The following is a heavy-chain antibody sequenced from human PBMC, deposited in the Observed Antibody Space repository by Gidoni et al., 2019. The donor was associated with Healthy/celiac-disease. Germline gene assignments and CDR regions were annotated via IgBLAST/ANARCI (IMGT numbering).Heavy chain of an antibody. D-gene: IGHD3-22*01. J-gene: IGHJ4*02. CDR1: GGSISSYY. V-gene: IGHV4-4*07. Sequence: QVQLQESGPGLVKPSETLSLTCTVSGGSISSYYWSWIRQPAGKGLEWIGRIYTSGSTNYNPSLKSRVTISVDTSKNQFSLKLSSVTAADTAVYYCAVDERYYYDSSGYYRFDYWGQGTLVTVSS. CDR3: AVDERYYYDSSGYYRFDY. CDR2: IYTSGST.